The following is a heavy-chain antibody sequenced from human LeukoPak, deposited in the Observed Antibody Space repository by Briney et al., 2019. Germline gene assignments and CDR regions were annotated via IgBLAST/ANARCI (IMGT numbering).Heavy chain of an antibody. Sequence: ASVKVSCKASGYTFTSYGISWVRQAPGQGLEWMGWISVNNGNTNYAQKFQGRVTMTTDTSTTTAYMELRSLRSDDTAVYYCAREFWESMAFDIWGQGTMVIVSS. D-gene: IGHD3-3*01. CDR2: ISVNNGNT. CDR1: GYTFTSYG. CDR3: AREFWESMAFDI. J-gene: IGHJ3*02. V-gene: IGHV1-18*01.